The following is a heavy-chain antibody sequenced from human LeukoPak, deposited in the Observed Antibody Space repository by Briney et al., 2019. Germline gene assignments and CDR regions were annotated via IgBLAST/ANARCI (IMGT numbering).Heavy chain of an antibody. CDR2: INQAGSEK. J-gene: IGHJ2*01. D-gene: IGHD3-3*01. V-gene: IGHV3-7*03. Sequence: GGSLRLSCVASGFTFSSYWMTWVRQDPGKGLEWVANINQAGSEKYYVDSVKGRFTISRDNAYNSLYLQMNSLRADDTAVYYCARGEWSRSGEWCIGLWGRGTLVGVSS. CDR1: GFTFSSYW. CDR3: ARGEWSRSGEWCIGL.